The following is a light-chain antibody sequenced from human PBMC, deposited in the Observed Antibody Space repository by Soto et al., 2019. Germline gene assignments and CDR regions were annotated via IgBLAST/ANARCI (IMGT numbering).Light chain of an antibody. J-gene: IGKJ1*01. Sequence: EVMLTQSPGTLSLSPGERATLSCRASQSVSSNYLAWYQQKSGQAPRLLIYGASNRATGIPDRFSGSGSGPHFTLTIMRLEPEDFAVDYCQQYDTSPRTFGQETKVEFK. CDR3: QQYDTSPRT. CDR1: QSVSSNY. V-gene: IGKV3-20*01. CDR2: GAS.